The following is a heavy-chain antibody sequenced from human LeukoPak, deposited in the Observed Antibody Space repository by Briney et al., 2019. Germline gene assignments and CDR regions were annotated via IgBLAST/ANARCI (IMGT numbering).Heavy chain of an antibody. CDR3: ARGQSITIFGVGGY. CDR2: ISSSSSYI. V-gene: IGHV3-21*01. J-gene: IGHJ4*02. Sequence: PGGSLRLSCAASGFTFSSYSMNWVRQAPGKGLEWVSSISSSSSYIYYADSVKGRFTISRDNAKNSLYLQMNSLRAEDTAVYYCARGQSITIFGVGGYWGQGTLVTVSS. D-gene: IGHD3-3*01. CDR1: GFTFSSYS.